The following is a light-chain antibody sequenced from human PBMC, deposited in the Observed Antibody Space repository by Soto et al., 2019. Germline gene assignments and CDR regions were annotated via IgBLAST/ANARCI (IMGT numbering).Light chain of an antibody. Sequence: EIVMTQSPATLSVSPGERATLSCRASQSVSSNLAWSQQKPGQAPRLLIYGASTRATGIPARFSASGSGTDFTLTINNLQSEDFAIYYCHQYNNWWTFGQGTKVEIK. CDR1: QSVSSN. CDR2: GAS. J-gene: IGKJ1*01. CDR3: HQYNNWWT. V-gene: IGKV3-15*01.